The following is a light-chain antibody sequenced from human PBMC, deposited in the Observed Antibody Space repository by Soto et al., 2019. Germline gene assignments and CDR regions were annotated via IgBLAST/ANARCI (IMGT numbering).Light chain of an antibody. CDR1: SSDIGVYNY. CDR2: EVN. J-gene: IGLJ1*01. CDR3: SSYTISNTYV. Sequence: QSALTQPASVSGSPGQSITFSCTGSSSDIGVYNYVSWYQQHPGKAPKLMIYEVNNRPSGVSNRFSGSKSGNTASLTISGLQADDEADYYCSSYTISNTYVFGTGTKVTVL. V-gene: IGLV2-14*01.